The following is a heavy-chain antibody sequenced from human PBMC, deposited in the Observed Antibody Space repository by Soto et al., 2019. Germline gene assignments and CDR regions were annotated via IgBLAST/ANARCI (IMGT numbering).Heavy chain of an antibody. CDR2: IIPIFGTA. D-gene: IGHD6-19*01. V-gene: IGHV1-69*13. CDR3: AKVRYSSPMGYYYGMDV. J-gene: IGHJ6*02. CDR1: RVAFSKFI. Sequence: SVKVSCKASRVAFSKFIVTWVRPAPGLGLEWVGGIIPIFGTANYAQKFQGRVTITADESTSTSYMEVNNLRSEDTAVYYCAKVRYSSPMGYYYGMDVWGQGTTVTVSS.